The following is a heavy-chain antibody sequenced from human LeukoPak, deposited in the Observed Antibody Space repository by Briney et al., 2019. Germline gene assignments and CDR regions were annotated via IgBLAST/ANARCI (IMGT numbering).Heavy chain of an antibody. CDR2: ISGYNGNT. V-gene: IGHV1-18*01. CDR1: GYIFTSYG. Sequence: ASVKVSCKASGYIFTSYGISWVRQAPGQGLEWMGWISGYNGNTNYAQKFQGGVTMTTDTSTRTAYMELRSLRFDDTAVYYCARDKGNWFDPWGQGTLVTVSS. CDR3: ARDKGNWFDP. J-gene: IGHJ5*02.